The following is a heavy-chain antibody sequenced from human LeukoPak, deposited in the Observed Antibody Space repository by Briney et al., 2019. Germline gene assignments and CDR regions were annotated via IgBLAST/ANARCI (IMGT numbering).Heavy chain of an antibody. Sequence: GGSLRLSCAASGFTVSSNYMSWVRQAPGKGLEWVSVIYSGGSTYYADSVKGRFTISRDNSKNTLYLQMNSLRAEDTAVYYCARGSGSYYRRFDYWGQGTLVTVSS. CDR3: ARGSGSYYRRFDY. CDR2: IYSGGST. CDR1: GFTVSSNY. V-gene: IGHV3-53*01. J-gene: IGHJ4*02. D-gene: IGHD3-10*01.